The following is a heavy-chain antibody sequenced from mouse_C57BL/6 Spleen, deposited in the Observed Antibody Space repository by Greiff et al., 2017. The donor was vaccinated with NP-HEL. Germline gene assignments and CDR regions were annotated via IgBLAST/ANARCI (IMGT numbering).Heavy chain of an antibody. CDR3: ARGATVVARSYARDY. V-gene: IGHV5-17*01. CDR1: GFTFSDYG. Sequence: EVQLVESGGGLVKPGGSLKLSCAASGFTFSDYGMHWVRQAPEKGLEWVAYISSGSSTIYYADTVKGRFTISRDNAKNTLFLQMTSLRSEDTAMYYCARGATVVARSYARDYWGQGTSVTVSS. D-gene: IGHD1-1*01. CDR2: ISSGSSTI. J-gene: IGHJ4*01.